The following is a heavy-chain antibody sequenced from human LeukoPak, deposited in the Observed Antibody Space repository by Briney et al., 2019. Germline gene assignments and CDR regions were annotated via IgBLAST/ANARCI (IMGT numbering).Heavy chain of an antibody. Sequence: GRSLRLSCAASGFTFSSYGMHWVRQAPGKGLEWVAVIWYDGSNKYYADSVKGRFTISRDNSKNTLYLQMNSLRAEDTAVYYCARSGGDGDLDYYFDYWGQGTLVTVSS. CDR2: IWYDGSNK. CDR1: GFTFSSYG. V-gene: IGHV3-33*01. D-gene: IGHD2-21*02. J-gene: IGHJ4*02. CDR3: ARSGGDGDLDYYFDY.